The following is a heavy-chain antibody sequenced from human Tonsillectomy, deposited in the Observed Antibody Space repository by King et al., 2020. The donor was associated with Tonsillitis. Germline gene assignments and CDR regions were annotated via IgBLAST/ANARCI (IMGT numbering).Heavy chain of an antibody. CDR2: ISGSGGST. V-gene: IGHV3-23*04. CDR1: GFTFSSYA. CDR3: AKDRDFWSPHGMDV. Sequence: DVQLVESGGGLIQPGGSLRLSCAASGFTFSSYAMSWVRQAPGKGLEWVSGISGSGGSTYYADSVKGRFAISSDNSKNTLYLQMNKLRAEDTAVYYCAKDRDFWSPHGMDVWGQGTTVTVSS. J-gene: IGHJ6*02. D-gene: IGHD3-3*01.